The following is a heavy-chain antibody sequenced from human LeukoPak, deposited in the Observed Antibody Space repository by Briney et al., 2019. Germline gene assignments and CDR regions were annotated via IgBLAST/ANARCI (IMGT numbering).Heavy chain of an antibody. CDR3: ASEGAYGSGSYPFDY. J-gene: IGHJ4*02. CDR2: INPSGGST. Sequence: ASVKVSCKASGYTFTSYYMHWVRQAPGQGLEWMGIINPSGGSTSYAQKFQGRVTMTRDTSASTVYMELSSLRSEDTAVYYCASEGAYGSGSYPFDYWGQGTLVTVSS. D-gene: IGHD3-10*01. CDR1: GYTFTSYY. V-gene: IGHV1-46*01.